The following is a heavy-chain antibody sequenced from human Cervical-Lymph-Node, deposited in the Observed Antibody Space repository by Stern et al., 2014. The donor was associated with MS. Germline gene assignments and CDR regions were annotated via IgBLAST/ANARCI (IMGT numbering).Heavy chain of an antibody. CDR1: GYTFTSFG. D-gene: IGHD2-2*02. J-gene: IGHJ6*02. CDR2: ISGSNCKT. Sequence: EQLVQSGPEVKKPGASVKVSCKASGYTFTSFGISWVRRAPGQGLEWMGWISGSNCKTNYPQKFQGRVTLTTDPSTSTAHMDLTSLRSDDTAMYYCARGPYCSSTSCYTNGYYFYGMDVWGQGTTVTVSS. CDR3: ARGPYCSSTSCYTNGYYFYGMDV. V-gene: IGHV1-18*01.